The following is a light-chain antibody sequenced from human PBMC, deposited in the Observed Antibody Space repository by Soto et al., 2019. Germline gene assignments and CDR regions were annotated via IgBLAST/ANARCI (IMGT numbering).Light chain of an antibody. CDR3: LQDYTYPRT. J-gene: IGKJ4*01. Sequence: IQMTQSPSSLSASVGDRVTITCRASQGSRHDLGWYQQKPGKAPELLIYAASILQSGFPSRFSGSGSGTDFTLTIPSLQPEDFAIYYCLQDYTYPRTFGGGTKVDIK. CDR1: QGSRHD. V-gene: IGKV1-6*01. CDR2: AAS.